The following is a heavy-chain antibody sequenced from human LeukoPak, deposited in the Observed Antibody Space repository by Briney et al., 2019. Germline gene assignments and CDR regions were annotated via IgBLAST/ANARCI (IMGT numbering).Heavy chain of an antibody. CDR3: ARTTEGYCSSASCFGFSYSYYMDV. CDR2: IYYSGST. CDR1: GGSISSYY. D-gene: IGHD2-2*01. Sequence: SETLSLTCTVSGGSISSYYWSWIRQPPGKGLEWIGYIYYSGSTNYNPSLKSRVTISVDTSKNQFSLKLSSVIAADTAVYCCARTTEGYCSSASCFGFSYSYYMDVWGKGTTVTISS. V-gene: IGHV4-59*01. J-gene: IGHJ6*03.